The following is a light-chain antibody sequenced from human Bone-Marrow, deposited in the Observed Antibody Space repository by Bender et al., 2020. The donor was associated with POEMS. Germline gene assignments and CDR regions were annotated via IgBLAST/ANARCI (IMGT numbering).Light chain of an antibody. CDR3: QAWETYTVI. CDR1: NIGSKS. J-gene: IGLJ2*01. V-gene: IGLV3-21*02. CDR2: DDR. Sequence: SYVFTQPPSVSVAPGQTATIPCGGTNIGSKSLHWYQQRAGQAPVLVVSDDRDRPSGILERFSGSNSGNTATLTISGTQGMDEADYYCQAWETYTVILGGGTKLTV.